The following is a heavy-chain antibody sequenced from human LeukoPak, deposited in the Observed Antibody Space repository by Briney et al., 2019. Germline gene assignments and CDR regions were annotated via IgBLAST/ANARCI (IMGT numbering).Heavy chain of an antibody. CDR1: GGXIRTTNYY. V-gene: IGHV4-39*07. Sequence: PSETLSLTCSVSGGXIRTTNYYWAWIRQPPGKGLEWIGTIYYSGDTYYTPSLKSRVTISVDTSKNQFSLQLSSVTAADTAVYYCARAAGGTRADFDYWGQGTLVIVSS. CDR3: ARAAGGTRADFDY. D-gene: IGHD6-13*01. CDR2: IYYSGDT. J-gene: IGHJ4*02.